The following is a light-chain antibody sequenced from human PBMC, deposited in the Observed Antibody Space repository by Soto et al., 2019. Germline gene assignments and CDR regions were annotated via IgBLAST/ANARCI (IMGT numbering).Light chain of an antibody. CDR3: QQTRSYPST. Sequence: DIQMTQSPSTLSGSVGDRVTITCRASQTISSWLAWYQQRPGEVPQLLIYETSILQSGVSSRFSGSGSGTDFTLTISSLQAEDFATYYCQQTRSYPSTFGGGTKVDIK. CDR2: ETS. J-gene: IGKJ4*01. CDR1: QTISSW. V-gene: IGKV1-5*01.